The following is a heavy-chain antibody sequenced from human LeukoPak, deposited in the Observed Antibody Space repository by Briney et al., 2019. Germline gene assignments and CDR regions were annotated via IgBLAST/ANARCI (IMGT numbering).Heavy chain of an antibody. CDR2: ISGSGGST. D-gene: IGHD3-3*01. CDR1: GFTFSSYA. J-gene: IGHJ3*02. Sequence: GGSLRLSCAASGFTFSSYAMSWVRQAPGKGLEWVSAISGSGGSTYYADSVKGRFTISRDNSKNTLYLQMNSLRAEDTVVYYCAKDLSITIFGVVLADAFDIWGQGAMVTVSS. V-gene: IGHV3-23*01. CDR3: AKDLSITIFGVVLADAFDI.